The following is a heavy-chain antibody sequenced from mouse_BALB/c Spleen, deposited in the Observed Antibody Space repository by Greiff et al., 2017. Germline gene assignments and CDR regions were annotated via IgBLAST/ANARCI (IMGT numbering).Heavy chain of an antibody. CDR1: GFTFSSYA. CDR3: ARVGSSSGYYAMDY. D-gene: IGHD1-1*01. V-gene: IGHV5-6-5*01. J-gene: IGHJ4*01. CDR2: ISSGGST. Sequence: EVKLVDSGGGLVKPGGSLKLSCAASGFTFSSYAMSWVRQTPEKRLEWVASISSGGSTYYPDSVKGRFTISRDNARNILYLQMSSLRSEDTAMYYCARVGSSSGYYAMDYWGQGTSVTVSA.